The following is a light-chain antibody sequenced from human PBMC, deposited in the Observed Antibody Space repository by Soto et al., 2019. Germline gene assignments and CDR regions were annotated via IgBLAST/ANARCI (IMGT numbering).Light chain of an antibody. CDR2: CNN. V-gene: IGLV1-44*01. Sequence: QSVLTQPPSASGTPGQRVTISCSGSSSNIGINSVNWYQQLQGTTPKLLINCNNQRPSGGPSRFSGAKSGTSASLAISGLQSDDEGDYYCAAWDEGLKGVVFGGGTKLTVL. J-gene: IGLJ2*01. CDR1: SSNIGINS. CDR3: AAWDEGLKGVV.